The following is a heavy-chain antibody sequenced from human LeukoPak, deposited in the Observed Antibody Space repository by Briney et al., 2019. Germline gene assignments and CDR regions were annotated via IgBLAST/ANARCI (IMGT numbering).Heavy chain of an antibody. CDR2: ISGSGDNT. J-gene: IGHJ3*02. Sequence: GGSLRLSCAASGFTFSTYAMSWVRQAPGKGLEWVSAISGSGDNTFHADPLKGRFTISRDNSKNTLYLQMDSLRAEDTAKYYCAKSLLTTASGTGRAFDIWGQGTMVTVSA. V-gene: IGHV3-23*01. D-gene: IGHD1-26*01. CDR1: GFTFSTYA. CDR3: AKSLLTTASGTGRAFDI.